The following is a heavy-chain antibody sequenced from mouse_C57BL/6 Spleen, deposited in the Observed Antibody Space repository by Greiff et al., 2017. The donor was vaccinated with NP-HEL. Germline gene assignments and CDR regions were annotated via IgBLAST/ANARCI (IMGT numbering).Heavy chain of an antibody. CDR2: IDPENGDT. J-gene: IGHJ3*01. CDR1: GFNIKDDY. V-gene: IGHV14-4*01. D-gene: IGHD3-2*02. Sequence: VQLQQSGAELVRPGASVKLSCTASGFNIKDDYMHWVKQRPEQGLEWIGWIDPENGDTEYASKFQGKATITADTSSNTAYLQLSSLTSEDTAVYYCTTPLDSSGYWFAYWGQGTLVTVSA. CDR3: TTPLDSSGYWFAY.